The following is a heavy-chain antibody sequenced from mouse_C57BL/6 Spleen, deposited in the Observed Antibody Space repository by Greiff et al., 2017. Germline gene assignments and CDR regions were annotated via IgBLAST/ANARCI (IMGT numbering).Heavy chain of an antibody. J-gene: IGHJ2*01. CDR1: GFTFSSYA. D-gene: IGHD6-2*01. Sequence: EVQLVESGGGLVKPGGSLKLSCAASGFTFSSYAMSWVRQTPEKRLEWVATISDGGSYTYYPDNVKGRFTISRDNAKNNLYLQMSHLKSEDTAMYYCARDKTSLEDYFDYWGQGTTLTVSS. V-gene: IGHV5-4*01. CDR3: ARDKTSLEDYFDY. CDR2: ISDGGSYT.